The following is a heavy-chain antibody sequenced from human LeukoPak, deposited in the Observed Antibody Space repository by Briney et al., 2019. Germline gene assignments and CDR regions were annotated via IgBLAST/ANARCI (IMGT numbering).Heavy chain of an antibody. CDR1: GYTFTSYG. CDR3: ARVGDILTGYPYYMDV. V-gene: IGHV1-18*01. CDR2: ISAYNGNT. J-gene: IGHJ6*03. D-gene: IGHD3-9*01. Sequence: GASVKVSCKASGYTFTSYGISWVRQAPGQGLEWMGWISAYNGNTYYAQTLQGRVTMTTDTSTSTAYMELRSLRSDDTAVYSCARVGDILTGYPYYMDVWGKGTTVTISS.